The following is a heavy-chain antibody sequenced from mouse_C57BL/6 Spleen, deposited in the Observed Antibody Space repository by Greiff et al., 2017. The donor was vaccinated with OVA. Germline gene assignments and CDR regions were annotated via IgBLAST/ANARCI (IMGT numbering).Heavy chain of an antibody. CDR3: ARHEGSYYYGSSSWFAY. J-gene: IGHJ3*01. CDR1: GYTFTEYT. D-gene: IGHD1-1*01. Sequence: VQLMESGAELVKPGASVKLSCKASGYTFTEYTIHWVKQRSGQGLEWIGWFYPGSGSIKYNEKFKDKATLTADKSSSTVYMELSRLTSEDSAVYFCARHEGSYYYGSSSWFAYWGQGTLVTVSA. V-gene: IGHV1-62-2*01. CDR2: FYPGSGSI.